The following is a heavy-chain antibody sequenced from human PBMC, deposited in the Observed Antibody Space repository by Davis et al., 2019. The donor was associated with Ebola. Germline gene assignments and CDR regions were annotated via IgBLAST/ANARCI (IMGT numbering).Heavy chain of an antibody. D-gene: IGHD3-10*01. CDR1: GGTFSSYT. CDR2: IIPILGIA. V-gene: IGHV1-69*02. CDR3: ASWFGELLRPPYYYGMDV. J-gene: IGHJ6*04. Sequence: AASVKVSCKASGGTFSSYTISWVRQAPGQGLEWMGRIIPILGIANYAQKFQGRVTMTRDTSISTAYMELSRLRSDDTAVYYCASWFGELLRPPYYYGMDVWGKGTTVTVSS.